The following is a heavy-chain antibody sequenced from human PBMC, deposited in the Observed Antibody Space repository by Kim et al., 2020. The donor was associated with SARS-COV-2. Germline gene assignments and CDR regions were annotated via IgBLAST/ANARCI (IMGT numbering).Heavy chain of an antibody. Sequence: SETLSLTCAVYGRSFSSYYWWSWIRQPPREGLQWVGEINHSGGTNYNPSLQSRVTILVVKTNNNYFSMLPTSTAAAAAVLYCAATSYVDDACYTGFAYWG. J-gene: IGHJ4*01. V-gene: IGHV4-34*01. D-gene: IGHD2-2*02. CDR2: INHSGGT. CDR3: AATSYVDDACYTGFAY. CDR1: GRSFSSYY.